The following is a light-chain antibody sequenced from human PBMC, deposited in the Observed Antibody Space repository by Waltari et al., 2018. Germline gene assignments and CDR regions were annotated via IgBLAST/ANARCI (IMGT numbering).Light chain of an antibody. J-gene: IGKJ1*01. CDR2: RAS. V-gene: IGKV3-15*01. CDR1: QSASTS. CDR3: QQYNIWPWT. Sequence: ELVMTQSPATLSVSPGERASLSCRASQSASTSLAWYQQTPGQAPRLLIYRASTRAAGIPDRFRGSGSGKEFTLTISSLQSEDSAIYYCQQYNIWPWTFGQGTKVDIK.